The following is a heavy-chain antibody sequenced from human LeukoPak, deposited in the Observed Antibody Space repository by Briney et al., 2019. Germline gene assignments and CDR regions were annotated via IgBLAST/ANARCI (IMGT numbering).Heavy chain of an antibody. J-gene: IGHJ4*02. D-gene: IGHD5-12*01. Sequence: GGSLRLSCAASGFDFKSYTMTWVGQAPGKGLEWVSLISATSSDINYAESVRGRFTITRDNAKNSLFLQMDSLRVEDTAIHYCAKGLFSAFDKYLDSWGQGTLVTVSS. CDR1: GFDFKSYT. V-gene: IGHV3-21*04. CDR3: AKGLFSAFDKYLDS. CDR2: ISATSSDI.